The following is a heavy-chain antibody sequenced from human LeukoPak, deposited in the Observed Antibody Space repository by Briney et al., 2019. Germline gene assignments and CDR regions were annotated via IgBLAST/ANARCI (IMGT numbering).Heavy chain of an antibody. CDR1: GGSISSYY. CDR2: IYSSGSA. V-gene: IGHV4-4*07. Sequence: SETLSLTCTVSGGSISSYYWSWFRQPAGKGLEWIGRIYSSGSANYNPSLKSRVAMSVDPSKNHFSLKMSSVTAADTAVYYCARGNADYGDCFGYWGQGTLVTVSS. J-gene: IGHJ4*02. CDR3: ARGNADYGDCFGY. D-gene: IGHD4-17*01.